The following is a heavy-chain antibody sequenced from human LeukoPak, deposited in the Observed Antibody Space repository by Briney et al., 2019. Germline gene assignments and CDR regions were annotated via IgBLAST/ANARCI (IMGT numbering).Heavy chain of an antibody. Sequence: GGSLRLSCAASGFTFSNFWMSWVRQAPGKGLEWVANIKHDGSEKYYVDSVKGRFTVSRDDAKNSLYLQMNSLRAEDTAVYYCARHDYGDLGQGTLVTVSP. CDR1: GFTFSNFW. D-gene: IGHD4-17*01. V-gene: IGHV3-7*02. CDR3: ARHDYGD. CDR2: IKHDGSEK. J-gene: IGHJ4*02.